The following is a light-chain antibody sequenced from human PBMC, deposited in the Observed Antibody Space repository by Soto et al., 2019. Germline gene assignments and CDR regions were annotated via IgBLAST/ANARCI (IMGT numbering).Light chain of an antibody. CDR1: SSDVGGYNY. V-gene: IGLV2-14*01. J-gene: IGLJ2*01. CDR3: SSYTSSSPLVV. CDR2: DVS. Sequence: QSVLTQPASVSGSPGQSITISCTGTSSDVGGYNYVSWYQQHPGKAPKLMIYDVSNRPSGVSNRFSGSKSGNTASLTISGLQAEDAADYYCSSYTSSSPLVVFGGGTKLTVL.